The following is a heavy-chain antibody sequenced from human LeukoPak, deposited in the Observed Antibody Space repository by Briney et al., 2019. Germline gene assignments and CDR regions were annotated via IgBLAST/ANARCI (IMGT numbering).Heavy chain of an antibody. CDR1: GDSVSSNSAA. J-gene: IGHJ3*02. CDR3: ARTLVATGAFDI. D-gene: IGHD5-12*01. V-gene: IGHV6-1*01. Sequence: SQTLSLTCVISGDSVSSNSAAWNWIRQSPPRGLEWLGWTYYRSKWSNDYAVSVKSRITINPDTSKNQFSLQLNSVTPEDTAVYYCARTLVATGAFDIWGQGTVVTVSS. CDR2: TYYRSKWSN.